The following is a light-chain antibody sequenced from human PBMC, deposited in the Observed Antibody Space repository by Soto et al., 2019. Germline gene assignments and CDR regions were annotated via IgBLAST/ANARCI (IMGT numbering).Light chain of an antibody. V-gene: IGKV3D-20*02. Sequence: EIVLTQSPGTLSLSPGERATLSCRASQSVSSSYLVWHQQKPGQAPRLLIYDASNRATGIPARFSGSGSGTVFTLTISSLEPEDFAVYYCQQRSNWPPWTFGQGTKVDIK. J-gene: IGKJ1*01. CDR3: QQRSNWPPWT. CDR1: QSVSSSY. CDR2: DAS.